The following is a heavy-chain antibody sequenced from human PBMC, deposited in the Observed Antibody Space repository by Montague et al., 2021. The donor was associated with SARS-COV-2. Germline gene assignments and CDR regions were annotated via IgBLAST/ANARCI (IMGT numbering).Heavy chain of an antibody. V-gene: IGHV4-59*01. J-gene: IGHJ4*02. CDR2: ST. Sequence: STNYNPSLKSRFTLSVDTSKNQFSLKLSSVTAAETAAYYWARDFDYWGKGTLVTVSS. CDR3: ARDFDY.